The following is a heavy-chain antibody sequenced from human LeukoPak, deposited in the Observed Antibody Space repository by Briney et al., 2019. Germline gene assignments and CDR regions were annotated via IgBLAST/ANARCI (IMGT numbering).Heavy chain of an antibody. CDR1: GYTLTELS. CDR3: ASGAGEVVPWSNYYMDV. D-gene: IGHD2-2*01. J-gene: IGHJ6*03. Sequence: ASVKVSCKVSGYTLTELSMHWVRQAPGKGLEWMGGFDPEDGETIYAQKFQGRVTMTEDTSTDTAYMELSSLRSEDTAVYYCASGAGEVVPWSNYYMDVWGKGTTVTVSS. V-gene: IGHV1-24*01. CDR2: FDPEDGET.